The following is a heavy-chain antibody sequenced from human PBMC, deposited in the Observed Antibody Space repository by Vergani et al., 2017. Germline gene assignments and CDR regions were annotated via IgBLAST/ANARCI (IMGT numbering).Heavy chain of an antibody. D-gene: IGHD2-2*01. J-gene: IGHJ3*02. V-gene: IGHV3-11*06. Sequence: QVQLVESGGGLVKPGGSLRLSCAASGFTFSDYYMSWIRQAPGKGLEWVSSISSSSSYIYYADSVKGRFTISRDNAKNSLYLQMNSLRAEDTAVYYCARDLSRSRAFDIWGQGTMVTVSS. CDR2: ISSSSSYI. CDR1: GFTFSDYY. CDR3: ARDLSRSRAFDI.